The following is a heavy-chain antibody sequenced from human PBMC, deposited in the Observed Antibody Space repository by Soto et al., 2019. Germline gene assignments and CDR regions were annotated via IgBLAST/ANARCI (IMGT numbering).Heavy chain of an antibody. Sequence: GESLKISCKGSGYSFTSYWISWVRQMPGKGLEWMGRIDPSDSYTNYSPSFQGHVTISADKSISTAYLQGSSLKASDTAMYYCARQAHNRNWFDPWGQGTLVTVSS. V-gene: IGHV5-10-1*01. CDR2: IDPSDSYT. CDR1: GYSFTSYW. CDR3: ARQAHNRNWFDP. J-gene: IGHJ5*02.